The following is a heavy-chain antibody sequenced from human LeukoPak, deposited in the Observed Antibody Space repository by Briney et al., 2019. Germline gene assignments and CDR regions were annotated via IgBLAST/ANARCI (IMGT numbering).Heavy chain of an antibody. CDR2: IYTSGST. CDR3: ARSDSSGYYDY. Sequence: PSETLSLTCTVSGGSISSYYWSWIRQPAGKGMEWVGRIYTSGSTNYNPSLKSRVTMSVDTSKTQFSLKLSSVTAADTAVYYCARSDSSGYYDYWGQGTLVTVSS. D-gene: IGHD3-22*01. J-gene: IGHJ4*02. V-gene: IGHV4-4*07. CDR1: GGSISSYY.